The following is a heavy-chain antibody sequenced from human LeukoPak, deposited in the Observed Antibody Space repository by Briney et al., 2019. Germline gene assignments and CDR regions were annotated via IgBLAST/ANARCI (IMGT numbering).Heavy chain of an antibody. CDR1: GGTFTSYA. CDR2: VIAIFGIA. V-gene: IGHV1-69*04. CDR3: ARSHPQGQGYCSSTSCYNRGFGDYYYGMDV. Sequence: ASVKVSCKASGGTFTSYAISWVRQAPGQGLEWMGRVIAIFGIANYAQKFQGRVTITADKSTSTAYMELSSLRSEDTAVYYCARSHPQGQGYCSSTSCYNRGFGDYYYGMDVWGQGTTVTVSS. J-gene: IGHJ6*02. D-gene: IGHD2-2*02.